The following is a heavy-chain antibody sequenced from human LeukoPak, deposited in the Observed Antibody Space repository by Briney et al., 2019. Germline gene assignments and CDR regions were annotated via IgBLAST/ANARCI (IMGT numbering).Heavy chain of an antibody. Sequence: GASVKVSCKASGYTFTSYGISWVRQAPGQGLEWMGGIIPIFGTANYAQKFQGRVTITADKSTSTAYMELSSLRSEGTAVYYCARGLLGDYYYYGMDVWGKGTTVTVSS. V-gene: IGHV1-69*06. J-gene: IGHJ6*04. CDR2: IIPIFGTA. D-gene: IGHD3-16*01. CDR3: ARGLLGDYYYYGMDV. CDR1: GYTFTSYG.